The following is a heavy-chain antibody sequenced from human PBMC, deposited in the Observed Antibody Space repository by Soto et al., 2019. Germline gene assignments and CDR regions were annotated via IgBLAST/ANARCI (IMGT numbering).Heavy chain of an antibody. D-gene: IGHD3-22*01. CDR1: GGTFSSYA. CDR3: ARARYYDSSAPWGLDY. Sequence: QVQLVQSGAEVKKPGSSVEVSCKASGGTFSSYAISWVRQAPGQGLEGMGGIIPIFGTANYAQKFQGRVTITADESTSTAYMELSSLRSEDTAVYYCARARYYDSSAPWGLDYWGQGTLVTVSS. J-gene: IGHJ4*02. CDR2: IIPIFGTA. V-gene: IGHV1-69*01.